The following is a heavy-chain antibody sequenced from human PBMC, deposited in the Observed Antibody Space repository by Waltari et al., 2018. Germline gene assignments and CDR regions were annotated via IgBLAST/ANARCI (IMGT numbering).Heavy chain of an antibody. V-gene: IGHV1-8*01. Sequence: QVQLVQSGAEVKKPGASVKVSCRASGYPFTSYDINWVRLATGQGLEWMGWMNPNSGNTDYAQKFQGRVTMTRNTSISTAYMELSSLRSEDTAVYYCARGYPFSFYGSGTYYNVYDYWGQGTLVTVSS. CDR1: GYPFTSYD. CDR2: MNPNSGNT. D-gene: IGHD3-10*01. CDR3: ARGYPFSFYGSGTYYNVYDY. J-gene: IGHJ4*02.